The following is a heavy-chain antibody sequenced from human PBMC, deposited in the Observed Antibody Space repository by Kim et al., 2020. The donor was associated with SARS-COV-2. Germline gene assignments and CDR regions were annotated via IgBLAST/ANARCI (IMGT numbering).Heavy chain of an antibody. CDR3: ATGASRGGFDY. J-gene: IGHJ4*02. Sequence: TIYAQKFQGRVTMTEDTSTDTAYMELSSLRAEDTAVYYCATGASRGGFDYWGQGTLVTVSS. CDR2: T. D-gene: IGHD3-16*01. V-gene: IGHV1-24*01.